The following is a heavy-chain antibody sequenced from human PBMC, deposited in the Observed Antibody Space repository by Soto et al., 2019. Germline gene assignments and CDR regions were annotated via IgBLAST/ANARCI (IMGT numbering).Heavy chain of an antibody. Sequence: SLRLSCAASGFTFDDYAMHWVRQAPGKGLEWVSGISWNSGSIGYADSVKGRFTISRDNAKNSLYLQMNSLRAEDTALYYCAKARVVRGVIDGGFDYWGQGTLVTVSS. J-gene: IGHJ4*02. CDR2: ISWNSGSI. V-gene: IGHV3-9*01. CDR3: AKARVVRGVIDGGFDY. CDR1: GFTFDDYA. D-gene: IGHD3-10*01.